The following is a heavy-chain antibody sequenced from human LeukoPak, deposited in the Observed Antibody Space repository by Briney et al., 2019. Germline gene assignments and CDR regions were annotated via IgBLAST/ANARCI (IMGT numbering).Heavy chain of an antibody. Sequence: ASVKVSCKASGYTFTGYYMHWVRQAPAQGLESMGWINPNSGGTHYAQKFQGRVTMTRDTSISTAYMELSRLRSDDTAVYYCARDWAEAAGMSFDPWGQGTLVTVSS. J-gene: IGHJ5*02. D-gene: IGHD6-13*01. V-gene: IGHV1-2*02. CDR3: ARDWAEAAGMSFDP. CDR1: GYTFTGYY. CDR2: INPNSGGT.